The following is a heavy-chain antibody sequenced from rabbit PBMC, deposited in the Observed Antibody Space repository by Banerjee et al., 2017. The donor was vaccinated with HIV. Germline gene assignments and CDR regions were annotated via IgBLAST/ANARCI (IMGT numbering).Heavy chain of an antibody. CDR2: IEIGDGDT. J-gene: IGHJ4*01. CDR3: ARPYGGRAGFYFDL. CDR1: GFDFSRYYM. Sequence: QEQLKETGGGLVQPGGSLTLSCTASGFDFSRYYMSWVRQAPGKGLEWIGCIEIGDGDTYYASWAKGRFTISTTSSTTVTLQMTSLTAADTATYFCARPYGGRAGFYFDLWGPGTLVTVS. V-gene: IGHV1S45*01. D-gene: IGHD2-1*01.